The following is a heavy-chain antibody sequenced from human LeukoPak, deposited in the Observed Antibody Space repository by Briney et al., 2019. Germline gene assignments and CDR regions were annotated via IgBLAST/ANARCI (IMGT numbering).Heavy chain of an antibody. J-gene: IGHJ4*02. CDR2: ISGSGGST. CDR1: GFTFSSYA. D-gene: IGHD6-19*01. CDR3: AKEDIAVAGTDY. Sequence: PGGSLRLSCAASGFTFSSYAMSWVRQAPGKGLEWVSAISGSGGSTYYADSVKGRFTTSRDNSKNTLYPQMNSLRAEDTAVCYCAKEDIAVAGTDYWGQGTLVTVSS. V-gene: IGHV3-23*01.